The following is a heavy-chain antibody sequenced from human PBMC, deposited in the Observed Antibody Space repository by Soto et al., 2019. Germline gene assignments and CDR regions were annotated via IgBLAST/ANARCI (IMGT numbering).Heavy chain of an antibody. Sequence: GGSLRLSCAASGFTFSSHAMSWVRQAPGKGLEWVSVIGASGGSIYYADSVKGRFAISRDNSKNTLYLQMNSLRAEDTALYYCAKDPTSRTGGSFWGQGTLVTVSS. CDR1: GFTFSSHA. CDR2: IGASGGSI. CDR3: AKDPTSRTGGSF. J-gene: IGHJ4*02. V-gene: IGHV3-23*01. D-gene: IGHD3-9*01.